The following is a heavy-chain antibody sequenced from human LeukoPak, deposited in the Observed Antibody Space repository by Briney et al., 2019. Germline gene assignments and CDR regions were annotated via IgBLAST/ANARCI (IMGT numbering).Heavy chain of an antibody. CDR1: GDSVSSNSAA. CDR3: AREGVVAARHYYYHYMDV. Sequence: SQTLSLTCAISGDSVSSNSAAWNWIRQSPSRGLEWLGRTYYRSKWYNDYAVSVKSRITINPDTSKNQFSLQLNSVTPEDTAVYYCAREGVVAARHYYYHYMDVWGKGTTVTVSS. CDR2: TYYRSKWYN. V-gene: IGHV6-1*01. D-gene: IGHD6-6*01. J-gene: IGHJ6*03.